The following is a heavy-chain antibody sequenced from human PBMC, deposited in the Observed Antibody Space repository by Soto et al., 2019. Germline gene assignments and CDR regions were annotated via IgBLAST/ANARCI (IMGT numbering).Heavy chain of an antibody. D-gene: IGHD3-10*01. V-gene: IGHV3-30-3*01. Sequence: QVQLVESGGGVVQPGRSLRLSCAASGFTFSSYAMHWVRQAPGKGLEWVAVISYDGSNKYYADSVKGRFTISRDNSKNTLYLQMNSLRAEDTAVYYCARDRLLWFGESADMDVW. CDR1: GFTFSSYA. CDR3: ARDRLLWFGESADMDV. CDR2: ISYDGSNK. J-gene: IGHJ6*01.